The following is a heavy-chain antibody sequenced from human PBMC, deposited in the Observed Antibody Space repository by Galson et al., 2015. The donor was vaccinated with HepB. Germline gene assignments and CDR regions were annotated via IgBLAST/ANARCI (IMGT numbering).Heavy chain of an antibody. D-gene: IGHD2-2*01. CDR1: GYTFTSFY. V-gene: IGHV1-46*01. CDR2: INPSGDTT. CDR3: ARGGWASCDY. J-gene: IGHJ4*02. Sequence: SVKVSCKASGYTFTSFYMHWVRQAPGQGLEWMGVINPSGDTTSYAQKFQGRVTMTGDTSTSTVYMELSSLRSEDTAMYYCARGGWASCDYWGQGTLVTVSS.